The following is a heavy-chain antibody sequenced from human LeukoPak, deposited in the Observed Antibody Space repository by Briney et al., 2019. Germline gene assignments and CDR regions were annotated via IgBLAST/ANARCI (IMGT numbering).Heavy chain of an antibody. J-gene: IGHJ4*01. CDR1: GFTFSSYA. D-gene: IGHD2-15*01. CDR2: ISGSGGST. CDR3: AKDSSLAGGLNPPHFDY. Sequence: PGGSLRLSCAASGFTFSSYAMSWVRQAPGKGLEWVSAISGSGGSTYYADSVKGRFTISRDNSKNTLYLQMNSLRAEDTAVYYCAKDSSLAGGLNPPHFDYWGQGTLVTDSS. V-gene: IGHV3-23*01.